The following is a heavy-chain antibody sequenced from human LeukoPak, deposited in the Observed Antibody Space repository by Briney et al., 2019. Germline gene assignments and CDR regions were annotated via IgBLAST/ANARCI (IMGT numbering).Heavy chain of an antibody. J-gene: IGHJ5*02. Sequence: SETLSLTCAVYGGSFSGYYWSWIRQPPGKGLEWIGEINHSGSTNYNPSLKSRVTISVDTSKNQFSLKLSSVTAADMAVYYCARGLGYYDFWSGYYPANWFDPWGQGTLVTVSS. D-gene: IGHD3-3*01. CDR2: INHSGST. V-gene: IGHV4-34*01. CDR1: GGSFSGYY. CDR3: ARGLGYYDFWSGYYPANWFDP.